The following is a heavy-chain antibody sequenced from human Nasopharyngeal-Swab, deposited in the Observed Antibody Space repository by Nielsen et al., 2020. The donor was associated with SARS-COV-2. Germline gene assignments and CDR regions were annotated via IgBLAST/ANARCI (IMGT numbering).Heavy chain of an antibody. CDR1: GFTFSNYA. CDR2: IKQDGSDK. CDR3: AGGTGWVFNC. J-gene: IGHJ4*02. V-gene: IGHV3-7*01. Sequence: GGSLRLSCAASGFTFSNYAMTWVRQAPGKGLEWVANIKQDGSDKRYVDSVKGRFTISRDNAKNSLYLQMNSLRAEDTAVYYCAGGTGWVFNCWGQGTLVTVSS. D-gene: IGHD2-8*02.